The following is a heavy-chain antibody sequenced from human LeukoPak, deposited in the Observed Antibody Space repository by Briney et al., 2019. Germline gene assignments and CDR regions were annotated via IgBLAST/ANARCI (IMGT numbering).Heavy chain of an antibody. CDR2: IWYDGSNK. V-gene: IGHV3-33*01. J-gene: IGHJ4*02. Sequence: GGSLRLSCAASGFTFSSYGMHWVRQAPGKGLEWVAVIWYDGSNKYYADSVKGRFTISRDNSKNTLYLQMNSLRAEDTAVYYCARDAAVIAAAGTYFDYWGQGTLVTVSS. CDR1: GFTFSSYG. CDR3: ARDAAVIAAAGTYFDY. D-gene: IGHD6-13*01.